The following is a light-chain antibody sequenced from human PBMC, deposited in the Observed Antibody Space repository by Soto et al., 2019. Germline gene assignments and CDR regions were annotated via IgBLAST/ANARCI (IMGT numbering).Light chain of an antibody. CDR1: SSNIGNNA. Sequence: QSVLTQPPSVSEAPRQRVTISCSGSSSNIGNNAVSWYQQLPGKAPKLLIYYDDLLPSGVSARCSGSKSGTSASLAISGLQSEDEADYYCAAWDDRLNGYVFGTRTKQTVL. V-gene: IGLV1-36*01. CDR2: YDD. CDR3: AAWDDRLNGYV. J-gene: IGLJ1*01.